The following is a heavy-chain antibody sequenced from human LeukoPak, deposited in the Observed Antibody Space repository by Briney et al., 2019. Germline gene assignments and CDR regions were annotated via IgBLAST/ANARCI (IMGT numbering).Heavy chain of an antibody. CDR3: AANIIVAGSYFDN. CDR1: GGSISSGGYS. J-gene: IGHJ4*02. Sequence: SQTLSLTCAVSGGSISSGGYSWSWIRQPPGKGLEWIGYIYHSGSTYYNPSLKSRVTISIDTSRDQFSLKLTSVTAADTAIYYCAANIIVAGSYFDNWGQGVLVTVSS. CDR2: IYHSGST. D-gene: IGHD6-19*01. V-gene: IGHV4-30-2*01.